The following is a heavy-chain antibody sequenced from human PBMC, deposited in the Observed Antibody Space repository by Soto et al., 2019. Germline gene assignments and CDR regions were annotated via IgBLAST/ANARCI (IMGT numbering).Heavy chain of an antibody. J-gene: IGHJ2*01. CDR2: IIPLFGRA. Sequence: QVQLVQSGAEVKKPGSSVKVSCKASGGTFSSYAISWVRQAPGQGLEWMGGIIPLFGRANYAQKFPGRVTITAAASTGTAYMELSSLRSEDTAVYYCAQTLGLAAAGPGRFDLWGRGTLVTVSS. D-gene: IGHD6-25*01. CDR3: AQTLGLAAAGPGRFDL. V-gene: IGHV1-69*12. CDR1: GGTFSSYA.